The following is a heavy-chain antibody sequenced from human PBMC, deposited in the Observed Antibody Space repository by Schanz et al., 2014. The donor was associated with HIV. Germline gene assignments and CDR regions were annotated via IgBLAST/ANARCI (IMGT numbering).Heavy chain of an antibody. CDR1: GFPFSNFA. CDR2: ISTGGERT. J-gene: IGHJ6*02. D-gene: IGHD5-18*01. Sequence: EEHLLESGGDLIQPGGSLRLSCVASGFPFSNFAMSWVRQDPGRGLEWVSAISTGGERTFYADSVKGRFTISRDNSKNTLYLQMNSLRAEDTAVYYCRGYRFYYGVDFWGQGTTVTVS. CDR3: RGYRFYYGVDF. V-gene: IGHV3-23*01.